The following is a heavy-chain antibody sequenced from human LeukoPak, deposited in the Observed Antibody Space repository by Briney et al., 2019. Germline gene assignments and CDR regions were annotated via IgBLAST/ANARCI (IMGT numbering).Heavy chain of an antibody. CDR1: GFTFSSYG. CDR3: ANGDPDYSNSLFDY. J-gene: IGHJ4*02. V-gene: IGHV3-30*18. CDR2: ISYDGSNK. Sequence: GGSLRLSCAASGFTFSSYGMHWARQAPGKGLEWVAVISYDGSNKYYADSVRGRFTISRDNSKNTLYLQMNSLRAEDTAVYYCANGDPDYSNSLFDYWGQGTLVTVSS. D-gene: IGHD4-11*01.